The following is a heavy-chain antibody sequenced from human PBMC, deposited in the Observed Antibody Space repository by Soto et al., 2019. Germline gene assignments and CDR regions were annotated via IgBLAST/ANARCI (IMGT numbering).Heavy chain of an antibody. D-gene: IGHD2-2*01. CDR3: ARDIVVVPAAPYYYYYGMDV. Sequence: LRLSFAASGFTFSSYGMHWVRQAPGKGLEWVAVIWYDGSNKYYADSVKGRFTISRDNSKNTLYLQMNSLRAEDTAVYYCARDIVVVPAAPYYYYYGMDVWGQGTTVTVS. V-gene: IGHV3-33*01. CDR2: IWYDGSNK. J-gene: IGHJ6*02. CDR1: GFTFSSYG.